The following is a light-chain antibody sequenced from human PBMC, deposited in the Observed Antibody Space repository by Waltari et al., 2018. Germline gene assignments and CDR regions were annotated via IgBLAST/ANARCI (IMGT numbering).Light chain of an antibody. J-gene: IGKJ1*01. CDR2: GAS. V-gene: IGKV3-20*01. Sequence: EIVLTQSPGTLSLSPGARATLSCRASQSVSRTLAWYQQKPGQAPRLLIFGASTRATGIPDRFSGSGSGTDFSLTISRLEPEDFAVYDCQHYVRLPATFGQGTTVEIK. CDR3: QHYVRLPAT. CDR1: QSVSRT.